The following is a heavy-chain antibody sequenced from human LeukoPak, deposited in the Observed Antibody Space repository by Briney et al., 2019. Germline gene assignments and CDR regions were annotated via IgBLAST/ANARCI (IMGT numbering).Heavy chain of an antibody. Sequence: QPGGSLRLSCAASGFTFSSYAMHWVRQAPGKGLEWVAVISYDGSNKYYADSVKGRFTISRDNSKNTLYLQMNSLRAEDTAVYYCARGRVWLTIGGPITTIPIRFDPWGQGTLVTVSS. CDR2: ISYDGSNK. CDR1: GFTFSSYA. V-gene: IGHV3-30-3*01. J-gene: IGHJ5*02. D-gene: IGHD3-3*01. CDR3: ARGRVWLTIGGPITTIPIRFDP.